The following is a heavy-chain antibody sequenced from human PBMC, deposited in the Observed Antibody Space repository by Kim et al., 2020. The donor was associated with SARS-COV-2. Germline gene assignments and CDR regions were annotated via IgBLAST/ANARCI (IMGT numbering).Heavy chain of an antibody. V-gene: IGHV3-30*04. CDR3: ARDRDNILET. D-gene: IGHD1-1*01. CDR2: ISYDGRNP. J-gene: IGHJ5*02. Sequence: GGSLRLSCAASGFTFSNFAIHWVRQAPGKGPEWLADISYDGRNPYYVDAVRGRFTISRDNSKNTVFLQVDSLTVEDTGVYFCARDRDNILETWGQGTLVT. CDR1: GFTFSNFA.